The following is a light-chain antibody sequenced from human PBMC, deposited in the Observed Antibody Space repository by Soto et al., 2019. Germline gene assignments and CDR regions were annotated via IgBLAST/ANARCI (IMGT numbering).Light chain of an antibody. J-gene: IGKJ4*01. Sequence: EIVLTQSPGTLSLSPGEGATLSCRASQSVSNRYLAWYQQRPGQAPRLLIYGASSRAAGIPDRFSGSGSGTDFTLRISRLEPDDFAVYYCQQYAGSPVTFGGGTKVEI. V-gene: IGKV3-20*01. CDR2: GAS. CDR1: QSVSNRY. CDR3: QQYAGSPVT.